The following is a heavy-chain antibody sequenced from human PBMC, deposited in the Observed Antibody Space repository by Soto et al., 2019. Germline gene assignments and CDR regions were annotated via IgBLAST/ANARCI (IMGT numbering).Heavy chain of an antibody. CDR2: IYWDDDK. D-gene: IGHD3-3*01. CDR3: ANRATRITIFGVVSNYMDV. CDR1: GFSLSTSGVG. V-gene: IGHV2-5*02. J-gene: IGHJ6*03. Sequence: QITLKESGPTLVKPTQTLTLTCTFSGFSLSTSGVGVGWIRQPPGKALEWLALIYWDDDKRYSPSLKSRLTINKDASKNQVVLTMTNMDPVDTATYYCANRATRITIFGVVSNYMDVWGKGTTVTVSS.